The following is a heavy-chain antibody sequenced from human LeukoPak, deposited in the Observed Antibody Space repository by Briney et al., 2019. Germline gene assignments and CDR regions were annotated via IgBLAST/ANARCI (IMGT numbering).Heavy chain of an antibody. CDR1: GYSISSGYY. V-gene: IGHV4-38-2*02. Sequence: SETLSLTCTVSGYSISSGYYWGWIRQPPGKWLEWIGSIYHSGSTYYNPSLKSRVTISVDTSKNQFSLKLSSVTAADTAVYYCARDNYRGAARIGWFDPWGQGTLVTVSS. CDR2: IYHSGST. CDR3: ARDNYRGAARIGWFDP. J-gene: IGHJ5*02. D-gene: IGHD6-6*01.